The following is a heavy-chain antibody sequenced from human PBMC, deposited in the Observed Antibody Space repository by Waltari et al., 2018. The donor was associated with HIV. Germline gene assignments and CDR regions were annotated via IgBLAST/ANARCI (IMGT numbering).Heavy chain of an antibody. Sequence: QVQLVQSGAEVKKPGSSVKVSCKASGGTFSSYTISWVRQAPGQGLEWMGRIIPILGIANYAQKFQGRVTITADKSTSTAYMELSSLRSEDTAVYYCARDQGGGSLFDYWGQGTLVTVSS. CDR1: GGTFSSYT. V-gene: IGHV1-69*08. CDR3: ARDQGGGSLFDY. CDR2: IIPILGIA. J-gene: IGHJ4*02. D-gene: IGHD3-16*01.